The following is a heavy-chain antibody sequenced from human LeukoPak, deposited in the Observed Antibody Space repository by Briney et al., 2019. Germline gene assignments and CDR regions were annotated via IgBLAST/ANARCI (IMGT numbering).Heavy chain of an antibody. CDR3: ARALSSGIDY. CDR2: ISSSSSYI. V-gene: IGHV3-21*01. CDR1: GFTFSSYS. Sequence: PGGSLRLSCAASGFTFSSYSMNWVRQAPGKGLEWVSFISSSSSYIYYADSVKGRFTISRDNAKNSLYLQMNSLRAEDTAVYYCARALSSGIDYWGQGTLVTVSS. D-gene: IGHD2/OR15-2a*01. J-gene: IGHJ4*02.